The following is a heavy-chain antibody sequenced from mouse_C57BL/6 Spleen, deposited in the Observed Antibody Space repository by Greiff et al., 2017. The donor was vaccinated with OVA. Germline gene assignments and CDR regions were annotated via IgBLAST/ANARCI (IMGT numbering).Heavy chain of an antibody. J-gene: IGHJ3*01. CDR2: IHPNSGST. V-gene: IGHV1-64*01. D-gene: IGHD2-2*01. CDR3: AREKYGYDGGFAY. Sequence: QVQLQQPGAELVKPGASVKLSCKASGYTFTSYWMHWVKQRPGQGLEWIGMIHPNSGSTKYNEKFKSKATLTVDKSSSTAYMQLSSLTSEDSAVYYCAREKYGYDGGFAYWGQGTLVTVSA. CDR1: GYTFTSYW.